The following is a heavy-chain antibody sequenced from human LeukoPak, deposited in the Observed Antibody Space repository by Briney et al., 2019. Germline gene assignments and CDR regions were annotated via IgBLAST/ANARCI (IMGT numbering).Heavy chain of an antibody. J-gene: IGHJ4*02. CDR2: INHSGST. CDR3: ARRRYIRGPDVVNPFDY. CDR1: GGSFSGYY. D-gene: IGHD1-1*01. V-gene: IGHV4-34*01. Sequence: SETLSLTCAVCGGSFSGYYWSWIRQPPGKGLEWIGEINHSGSTNYNPSLKSRVTISVDTSKNQFSLKLSSVTATDTAVYYCARRRYIRGPDVVNPFDYWGQGILVTVSS.